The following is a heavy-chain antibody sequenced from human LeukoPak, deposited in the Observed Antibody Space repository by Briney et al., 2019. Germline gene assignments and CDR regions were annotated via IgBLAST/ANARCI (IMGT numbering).Heavy chain of an antibody. J-gene: IGHJ4*02. CDR2: IYYTGSA. D-gene: IGHD6-13*01. Sequence: SETLSLTCTVSGGSISSSSYYWGWIRQPPGKGLEWLGSIYYTGSAYHNPSLKSRLTLSVDTSRNQFSLSLTSVTATDTAVYYCARQKGSASSWADFDYWVQGTLVTVSA. CDR1: GGSISSSSYY. CDR3: ARQKGSASSWADFDY. V-gene: IGHV4-39*01.